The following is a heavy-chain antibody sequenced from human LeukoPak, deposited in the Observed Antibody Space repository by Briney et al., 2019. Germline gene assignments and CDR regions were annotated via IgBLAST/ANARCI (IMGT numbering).Heavy chain of an antibody. V-gene: IGHV3-21*01. CDR1: GSSFISYN. J-gene: IGHJ3*02. CDR3: ARVPQYYDSCGYSGVDVFDI. CDR2: ITTTNTYI. D-gene: IGHD3-22*01. Sequence: GGSLRLSCAASGSSFISYNMNWVRQAPGKGLEWVSSITTTNTYIYYADSVKGRFTISRDNAKNSLYLQMNSLRVEDTAVYYCARVPQYYDSCGYSGVDVFDIWGQGTMVTVSS.